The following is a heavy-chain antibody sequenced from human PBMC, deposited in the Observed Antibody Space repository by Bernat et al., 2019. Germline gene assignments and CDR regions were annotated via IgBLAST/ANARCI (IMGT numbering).Heavy chain of an antibody. CDR1: GYTFTSYD. D-gene: IGHD2-2*01. V-gene: IGHV1-8*01. CDR3: ARDESSVVVPAARGWFDP. Sequence: QVQLVQSGAEVKKPGASVKVSCKASGYTFTSYDINWVRQATGQGLEWMGWMNPNSGNTGYAQKFQGRVTMTRKTSISTAYMELSSLRSEATAVYYCARDESSVVVPAARGWFDPWGQGTLVTVSS. CDR2: MNPNSGNT. J-gene: IGHJ5*02.